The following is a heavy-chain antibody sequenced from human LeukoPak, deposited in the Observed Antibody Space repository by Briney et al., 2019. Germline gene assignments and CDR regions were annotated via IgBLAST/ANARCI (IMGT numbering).Heavy chain of an antibody. J-gene: IGHJ4*02. CDR1: GYSFTKYW. D-gene: IGHD2-21*02. CDR3: ARRRGVTATLNYFDY. V-gene: IGHV5-51*01. CDR2: IYPGDPDT. Sequence: GESLKISCKGSGYSFTKYWIGWVRQVPGKGLEWMGIIYPGDPDTTYSPSFQGQVTISADKSISTAYLQWSSLRASDTAIYYCARRRGVTATLNYFDYWGQGTLVTVSS.